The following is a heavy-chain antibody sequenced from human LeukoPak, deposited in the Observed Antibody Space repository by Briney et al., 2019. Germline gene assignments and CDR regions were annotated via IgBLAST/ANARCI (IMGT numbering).Heavy chain of an antibody. J-gene: IGHJ3*02. CDR2: IAYDDSVK. CDR1: GFTFSSYG. Sequence: GGSLRLSCAASGFTFSSYGMHWVRQAPGKGLEWVAVIAYDDSVKIYGDSVKGRFTISRDNSKNTLYLQMNSLRAEDTAVYYCAKANPSYAFDIWGQGTMVTVSS. D-gene: IGHD6-6*01. CDR3: AKANPSYAFDI. V-gene: IGHV3-30*18.